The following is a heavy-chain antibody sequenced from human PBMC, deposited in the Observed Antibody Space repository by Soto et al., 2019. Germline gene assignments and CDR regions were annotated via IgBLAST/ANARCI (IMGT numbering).Heavy chain of an antibody. J-gene: IGHJ4*02. CDR3: ARDAWDGSGSYYDY. CDR1: GYSFTSYA. CDR2: ISAYNGNT. D-gene: IGHD3-10*01. V-gene: IGHV1-18*01. Sequence: QVQLVQSGAEVKNPGASVKVSCKASGYSFTSYAFSWVRQAPGQGLQWMGWISAYNGNTNYAQKLQGRVTMTTDTSTSTAYMELRSLRSDDTAVHYCARDAWDGSGSYYDYWGQGTLVTVSS.